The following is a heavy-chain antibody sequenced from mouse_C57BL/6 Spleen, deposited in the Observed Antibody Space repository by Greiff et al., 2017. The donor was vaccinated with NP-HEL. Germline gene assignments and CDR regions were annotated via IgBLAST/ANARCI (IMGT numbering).Heavy chain of an antibody. Sequence: VQLQQPGAELVMPGASVKLSCKASGYTFTSYWMHWVKQRPGQGLEWIGEIDPSDSYTDYNQKFKGKSTLTVDKSSSTAYMQLSSLTSEDSAVYYSASEDSNYKAYGGQGTLVTVSA. D-gene: IGHD2-5*01. CDR3: ASEDSNYKAY. CDR1: GYTFTSYW. J-gene: IGHJ3*01. CDR2: IDPSDSYT. V-gene: IGHV1-69*01.